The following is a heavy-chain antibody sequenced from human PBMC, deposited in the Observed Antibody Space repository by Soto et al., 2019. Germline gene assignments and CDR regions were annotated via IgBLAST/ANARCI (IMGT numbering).Heavy chain of an antibody. CDR1: GGSFSGYY. CDR3: ARGGGYSSSWYNYNWFDP. CDR2: INHSGST. V-gene: IGHV4-34*01. Sequence: NPSETLSLTCAVYGGSFSGYYWSWIRQPPGKGLEWIGEINHSGSTNYNPSLKSRVTISVDTSKNQFSLKLSSVTAADTAVYYCARGGGYSSSWYNYNWFDPWGQGTLVTVSS. D-gene: IGHD6-13*01. J-gene: IGHJ5*02.